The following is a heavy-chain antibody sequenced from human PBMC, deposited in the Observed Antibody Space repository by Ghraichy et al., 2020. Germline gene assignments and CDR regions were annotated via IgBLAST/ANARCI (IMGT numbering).Heavy chain of an antibody. V-gene: IGHV3-11*01. CDR1: GFIFSDSY. D-gene: IGHD3-22*01. CDR2: IRNSGATI. Sequence: LSLTCAASGFIFSDSYMSWIRQAPGKGLEWIAYIRNSGATIYYRDSVKGRFTISRDNTKDLLYLHMNSLRADDTAVYYCERGYYYDTSGPKYYFDSWGQGTLVTVSS. J-gene: IGHJ4*02. CDR3: ERGYYYDTSGPKYYFDS.